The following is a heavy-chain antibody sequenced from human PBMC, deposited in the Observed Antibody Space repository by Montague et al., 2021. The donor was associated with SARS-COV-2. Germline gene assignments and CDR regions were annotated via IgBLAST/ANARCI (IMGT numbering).Heavy chain of an antibody. J-gene: IGHJ4*02. Sequence: SETLSLTCTVSGDSMNNYYWSWIRQPPGKGLEWIGYINYSGSTHYNPSLQSRVTLSKDTSKNRFSLRMTSVTAADTAMYFCARAPIYRSSWYAYFDYWGQGTTVTVSS. D-gene: IGHD6-13*01. V-gene: IGHV4-59*01. CDR2: INYSGST. CDR3: ARAPIYRSSWYAYFDY. CDR1: GDSMNNYY.